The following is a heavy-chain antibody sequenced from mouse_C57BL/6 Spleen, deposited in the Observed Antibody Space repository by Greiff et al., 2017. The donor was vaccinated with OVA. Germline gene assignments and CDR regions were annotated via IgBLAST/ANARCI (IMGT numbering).Heavy chain of an antibody. CDR2: IDPENGDT. V-gene: IGHV14-4*01. Sequence: QLQQSGAELVRPGASVKLSCTASGFNIKDDYMHWVKQRPEQGLEWIGWIDPENGDTEYASKFQGKATITADTSSNTAYLQLSSLTSEDTAVYYCTPYGNDVGFAYWGQGTLVTVSA. D-gene: IGHD2-2*01. CDR3: TPYGNDVGFAY. CDR1: GFNIKDDY. J-gene: IGHJ3*01.